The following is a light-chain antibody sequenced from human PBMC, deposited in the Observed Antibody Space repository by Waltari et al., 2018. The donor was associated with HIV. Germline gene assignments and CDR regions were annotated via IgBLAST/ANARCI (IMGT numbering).Light chain of an antibody. CDR2: EDS. CDR1: ALPNKY. CDR3: YSTDSSGYPL. V-gene: IGLV3-10*01. Sequence: SYELTQPPSVSVSPGQAARITCSGDALPNKYAYGYQQKSGQAPVLVIYEDSERPSGIPERFAGSSSGTMATLTISGAQVEDEADYYCYSTDSSGYPLFGGGTKLTVL. J-gene: IGLJ2*01.